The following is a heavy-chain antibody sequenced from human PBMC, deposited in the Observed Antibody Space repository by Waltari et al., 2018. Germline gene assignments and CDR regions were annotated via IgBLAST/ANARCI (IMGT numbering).Heavy chain of an antibody. CDR3: AKGRSSSGWHYYMDV. CDR1: GFTFRSYG. CDR2: VRYDGSNK. V-gene: IGHV3-30*02. D-gene: IGHD6-19*01. J-gene: IGHJ6*03. Sequence: QVQLVESGGGVVQPGGSLRLSCAASGFTFRSYGMHWVRQAPGKGLEWVAFVRYDGSNKYYADSVKGRFTISRDNSKNTLYLQMNSLRTEDTAVYYCAKGRSSSGWHYYMDVWGKGTTVTVSS.